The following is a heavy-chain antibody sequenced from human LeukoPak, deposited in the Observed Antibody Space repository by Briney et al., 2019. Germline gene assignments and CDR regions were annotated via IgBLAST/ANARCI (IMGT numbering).Heavy chain of an antibody. V-gene: IGHV3-11*01. J-gene: IGHJ4*02. D-gene: IGHD5-24*01. Sequence: GGSLRLSCTGSGFTFSDYYMSWIRQGPGKGLEWISYVSQIGSTIYYADSVKGRFSISRDNGKNSLYLQLNSLRVEDTGIYYCAREGHTYGSDYWGQGTLVTVSS. CDR3: AREGHTYGSDY. CDR1: GFTFSDYY. CDR2: VSQIGSTI.